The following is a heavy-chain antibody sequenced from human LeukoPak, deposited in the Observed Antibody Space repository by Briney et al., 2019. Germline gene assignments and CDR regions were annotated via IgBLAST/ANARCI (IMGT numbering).Heavy chain of an antibody. Sequence: ASVKVSCKASGYTFTSYDINWVRQDTGQGLEWMGWMNPKSGNTGSAQKFQGRVTMTRDSSISTAYMELTSLRSEDTAVYYCARVYGDPDYWGQGTLVTVSS. CDR2: MNPKSGNT. V-gene: IGHV1-8*01. D-gene: IGHD4-17*01. CDR3: ARVYGDPDY. CDR1: GYTFTSYD. J-gene: IGHJ4*02.